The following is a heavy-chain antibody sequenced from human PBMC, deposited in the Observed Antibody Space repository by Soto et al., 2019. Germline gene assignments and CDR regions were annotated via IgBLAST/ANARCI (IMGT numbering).Heavy chain of an antibody. CDR1: GFTFSSYA. D-gene: IGHD1-26*01. V-gene: IGHV3-30-3*01. Sequence: QVQLVESGGGAVQPGRSLRLSCAASGFTFSSYAMHWVRQAPGKGLEWVAVISYDGSNKYYADSVKGRFTISRDNSKNTLYLQMNSLRAEDTAVYYCARDPGVGATPRAQANYFDYWGQGTLVTVSS. CDR2: ISYDGSNK. CDR3: ARDPGVGATPRAQANYFDY. J-gene: IGHJ4*02.